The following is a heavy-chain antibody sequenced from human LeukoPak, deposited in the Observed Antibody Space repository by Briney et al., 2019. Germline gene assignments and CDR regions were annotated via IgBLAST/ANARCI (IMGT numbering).Heavy chain of an antibody. Sequence: GGSLRLSCAASGFTFSSYSMNWVRQAPGKGLEWVSYISGSSSTIYYADSVKGRFTISRDNAKNSLYLQMNSLRAEDTAVYYCARDSTDASADYWGQGTLVTVSS. CDR1: GFTFSSYS. D-gene: IGHD2-21*02. V-gene: IGHV3-48*01. CDR3: ARDSTDASADY. J-gene: IGHJ4*02. CDR2: ISGSSSTI.